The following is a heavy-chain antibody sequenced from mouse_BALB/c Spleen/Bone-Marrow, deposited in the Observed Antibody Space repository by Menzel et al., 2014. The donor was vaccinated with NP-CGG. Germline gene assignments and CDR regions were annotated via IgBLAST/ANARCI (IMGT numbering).Heavy chain of an antibody. Sequence: HVHVKQSGAELVKPGASVKLSCKASGYTFTSYYMYWVKQRPGQGLEWIGGINPSNGGTNFNEKFKSKATLTVDKSSSTAYMQLSSLTSEDSAVYYCTRGDDYDEEFAYWGQGTLVTVSA. CDR3: TRGDDYDEEFAY. D-gene: IGHD2-4*01. CDR2: INPSNGGT. CDR1: GYTFTSYY. J-gene: IGHJ3*01. V-gene: IGHV1S81*02.